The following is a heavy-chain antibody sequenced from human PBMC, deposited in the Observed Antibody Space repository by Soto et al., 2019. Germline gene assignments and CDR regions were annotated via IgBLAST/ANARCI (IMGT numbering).Heavy chain of an antibody. CDR1: GYTFTSYG. J-gene: IGHJ4*02. D-gene: IGHD4-17*01. CDR3: ARDQLDYGGNSNFDY. V-gene: IGHV1-18*01. CDR2: ISAYNGNT. Sequence: QVQLVQSGAEVKKPGASVKVSCKASGYTFTSYGISWVRQAPGQGLEWMGWISAYNGNTNYAQKLQGRVTMTTDTTKRKAYMEVESLRSDHTAVYYCARDQLDYGGNSNFDYWGQGTLVTVSS.